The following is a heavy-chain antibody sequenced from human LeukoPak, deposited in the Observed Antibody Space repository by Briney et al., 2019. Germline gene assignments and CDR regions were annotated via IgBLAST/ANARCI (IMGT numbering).Heavy chain of an antibody. V-gene: IGHV3-23*01. CDR3: AKRGYCSGGSCYHYFDY. CDR1: GFTFSSYG. Sequence: GGSLRLSCAASGFTFSSYGMTWVRQAPGKGLEWVSGISGNGGSTYYADSVKGRFTISRDNSKNTLYLQMNSLRAEDTAVYYCAKRGYCSGGSCYHYFDYWGQGTLVTVSS. CDR2: ISGNGGST. D-gene: IGHD2-15*01. J-gene: IGHJ4*02.